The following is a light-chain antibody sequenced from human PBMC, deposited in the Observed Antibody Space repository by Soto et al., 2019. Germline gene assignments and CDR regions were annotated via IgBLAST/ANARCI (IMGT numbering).Light chain of an antibody. CDR1: RDVSAAY. Sequence: ENVLTQSPDILSLSPGERATLSCRASRDVSAAYVAWYQHKSGQAPRLLIYGASSRAAGIPDRFSGRGSGTDFTLTVNRLEPEDFAVYYCQQYGNSPITFGQGTKVDIK. CDR2: GAS. CDR3: QQYGNSPIT. J-gene: IGKJ1*01. V-gene: IGKV3-20*01.